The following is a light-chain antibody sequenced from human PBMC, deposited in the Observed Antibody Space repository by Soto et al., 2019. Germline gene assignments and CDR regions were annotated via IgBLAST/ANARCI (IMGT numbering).Light chain of an antibody. CDR3: QQYSNWPPIT. V-gene: IGKV3-15*01. J-gene: IGKJ5*01. CDR1: QSVGSS. Sequence: EIVMTQSPATVSVSPGERATLSCRATQSVGSSLAWYQQKPGQAPRLLIYGASTRASGIPARFSGSGSGTDFPLTISSLQSEDFAVYYCQQYSNWPPITFGQGTRLEI. CDR2: GAS.